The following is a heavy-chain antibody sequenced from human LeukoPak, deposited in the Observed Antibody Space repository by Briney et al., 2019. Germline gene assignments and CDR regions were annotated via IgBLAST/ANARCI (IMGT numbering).Heavy chain of an antibody. J-gene: IGHJ4*02. V-gene: IGHV4-38-2*02. D-gene: IGHD4-23*01. CDR1: GYSISSGYY. CDR2: IYHSGST. CDR3: ARVFGNIDY. Sequence: KPSETLSLACTVSGYSISSGYYWGWIRQPPGKGLEWIGSIYHSGSTYYNPSLKSRVTISVDTSKNQFSLKLSSVTAADTAVYYCARVFGNIDYWGQGTLVTVSS.